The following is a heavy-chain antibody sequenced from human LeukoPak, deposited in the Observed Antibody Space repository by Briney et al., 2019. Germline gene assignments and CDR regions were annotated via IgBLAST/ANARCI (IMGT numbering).Heavy chain of an antibody. V-gene: IGHV3-48*02. CDR2: ISSSSSTI. CDR3: ARTGYSSGWSAPEYFDY. Sequence: PGGSLRLSCAASGFTFSSYSMNWVRQAPGKGLEWVSYISSSSSTIYYADSVKGRFTISRDNAKNSLYLQMNSLRDEDTAVYYCARTGYSSGWSAPEYFDYWGQGTLVTVSS. CDR1: GFTFSSYS. D-gene: IGHD6-19*01. J-gene: IGHJ4*02.